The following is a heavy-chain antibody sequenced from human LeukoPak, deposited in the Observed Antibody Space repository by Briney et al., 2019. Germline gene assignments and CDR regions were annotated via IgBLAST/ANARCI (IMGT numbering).Heavy chain of an antibody. CDR2: ISSSSSTI. CDR1: GFTFSSYS. V-gene: IGHV3-48*01. J-gene: IGHJ4*02. CDR3: ARGVAGYWFDY. Sequence: GGSLRLSCAASGFTFSSYSMNWVRQAPGKGVEWVSYISSSSSTIYYADSVKGRFTISRDNAKNSLYMQMNRLRAEDTAVYYCARGVAGYWFDYWGQGTLVTVSS. D-gene: IGHD3-9*01.